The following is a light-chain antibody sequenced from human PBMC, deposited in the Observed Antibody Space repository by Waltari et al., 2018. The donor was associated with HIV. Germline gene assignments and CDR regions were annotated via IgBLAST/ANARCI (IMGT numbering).Light chain of an antibody. CDR3: QTWENGPKV. J-gene: IGLJ3*02. V-gene: IGLV4-69*01. CDR2: VNSDGSH. CDR1: SGHSRYD. Sequence: QLVLTQSPSASASLGAPVKLTCTLSSGHSRYDIAWHQQQPEKGPRYLMKVNSDGSHNKGDGIPDRFSGSSSGAERYLTISSLQSDDEADYYCQTWENGPKVFGGGTKLTVV.